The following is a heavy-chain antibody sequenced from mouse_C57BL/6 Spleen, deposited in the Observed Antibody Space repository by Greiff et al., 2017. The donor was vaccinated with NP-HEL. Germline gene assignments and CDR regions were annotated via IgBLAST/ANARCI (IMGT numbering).Heavy chain of an antibody. CDR1: GYSFTGYY. V-gene: IGHV1-43*01. Sequence: VQLQQSGPELVKPGASVKISCKASGYSFTGYYMHWVKQSSEKSLEWIGEINPSTGGTSYNQKFKGKATLTVDKSSSTAYMQLKSLTSEVSAVYYCARRYYGSSSYYFDYWGQGTTLTVSS. CDR3: ARRYYGSSSYYFDY. D-gene: IGHD1-1*01. CDR2: INPSTGGT. J-gene: IGHJ2*01.